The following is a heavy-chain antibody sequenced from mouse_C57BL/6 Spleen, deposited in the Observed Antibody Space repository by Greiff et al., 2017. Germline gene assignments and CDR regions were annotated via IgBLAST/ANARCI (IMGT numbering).Heavy chain of an antibody. V-gene: IGHV1-47*01. Sequence: QVQLKESGAELVKPGASVKMSCKASGYTFTTYPIEWMKQNHGKSLEWIGNFHPYNDDTKYNEKLKGKATLTVEKSSSTVYLELSRLTSNDSAVYYCATIYYGYDDGGYYAMDYWGQGTSVTVSS. CDR1: GYTFTTYP. CDR2: FHPYNDDT. CDR3: ATIYYGYDDGGYYAMDY. D-gene: IGHD2-2*01. J-gene: IGHJ4*01.